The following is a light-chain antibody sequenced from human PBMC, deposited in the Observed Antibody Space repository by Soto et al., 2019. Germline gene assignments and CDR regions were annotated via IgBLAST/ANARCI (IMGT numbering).Light chain of an antibody. CDR1: QSIGVW. Sequence: IQMTQSPSTLASSVGDRVTITCRASQSIGVWLAWYQQKPGRAPKLLIYDASTLQRGVPSRFSGSGSGTEFTLNISSLQPEDFATYYCQQYDSSSGTFGQGTKVDI. CDR3: QQYDSSSGT. J-gene: IGKJ1*01. CDR2: DAS. V-gene: IGKV1-5*01.